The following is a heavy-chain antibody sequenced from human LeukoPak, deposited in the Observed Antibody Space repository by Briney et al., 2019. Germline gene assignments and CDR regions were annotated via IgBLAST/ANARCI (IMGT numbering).Heavy chain of an antibody. CDR1: GYTFTSYA. J-gene: IGHJ4*02. CDR3: ARDLDGDYGGVY. V-gene: IGHV1-69*13. D-gene: IGHD4-17*01. CDR2: IIPIFGTA. Sequence: SVKVSCKASGYTFTSYAMNWVRQAPGQGLEWMGGIIPIFGTANYAQKFQGRVTITADESTSTAYMELSSLRSEDTAVYYCARDLDGDYGGVYWGQGTLVTVSS.